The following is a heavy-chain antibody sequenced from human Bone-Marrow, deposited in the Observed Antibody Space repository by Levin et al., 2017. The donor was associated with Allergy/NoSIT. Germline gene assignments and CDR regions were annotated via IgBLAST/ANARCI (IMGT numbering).Heavy chain of an antibody. Sequence: GGSLRLSCAASGFTVSSTYLSWVRQAPGKGLEWVSFIYSGGNTYYADSVRGRFTISRDISKNTLYLQMNSLRAEDTAVYYCARASTRCSSPPCFFDCWGQGTLVTVSS. D-gene: IGHD2-2*01. V-gene: IGHV3-53*01. J-gene: IGHJ4*02. CDR1: GFTVSSTY. CDR3: ARASTRCSSPPCFFDC. CDR2: IYSGGNT.